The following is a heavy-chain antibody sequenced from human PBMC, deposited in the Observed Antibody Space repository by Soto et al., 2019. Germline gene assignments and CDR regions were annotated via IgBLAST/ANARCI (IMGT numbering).Heavy chain of an antibody. Sequence: EVQLLESGGGLVQPGGSLRLSCVGSGFTFINYAMNWVRQTPGKGLEWVSTISGGGDRTFDADTVKGRFTISRDNPKNTVNFQMTTLRADDPAVYYSARKVLGPTSPPYWWYFDLWGRGTRVTVSS. V-gene: IGHV3-23*01. CDR1: GFTFINYA. J-gene: IGHJ2*01. D-gene: IGHD1-26*01. CDR2: ISGGGDRT. CDR3: ARKVLGPTSPPYWWYFDL.